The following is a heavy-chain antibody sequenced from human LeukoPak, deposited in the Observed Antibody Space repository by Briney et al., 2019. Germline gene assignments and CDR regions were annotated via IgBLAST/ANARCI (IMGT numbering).Heavy chain of an antibody. CDR1: GFTFSTSW. CDR3: ARDAGWGYYDL. D-gene: IGHD1-26*01. J-gene: IGHJ4*02. CDR2: IDKHGSGK. V-gene: IGHV3-7*01. Sequence: GGSLRLSCVASGFTFSTSWVTWVRQAPGKGLEWVANIDKHGSGKYYVDSVKGRFAISRDYASNSVFLQMDSLRAEDTSVYYCARDAGWGYYDLWGQGTPVTVSA.